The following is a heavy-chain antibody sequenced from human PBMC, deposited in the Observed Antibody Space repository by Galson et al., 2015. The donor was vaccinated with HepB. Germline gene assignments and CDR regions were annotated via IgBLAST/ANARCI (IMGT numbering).Heavy chain of an antibody. CDR2: IDPSDSYT. CDR1: GYSLTSYW. J-gene: IGHJ4*02. Sequence: QSGAEVKKPGGSLRISCKGSGYSLTSYWISWVRQMPGKGLEWMGRIDPSDSYTNYSPSFQGHVTISADKSISTAYLQWSSLKASDTAMYYCARHSFSSSWEYYFDYWGQGTLVTVSS. CDR3: ARHSFSSSWEYYFDY. D-gene: IGHD6-13*01. V-gene: IGHV5-10-1*01.